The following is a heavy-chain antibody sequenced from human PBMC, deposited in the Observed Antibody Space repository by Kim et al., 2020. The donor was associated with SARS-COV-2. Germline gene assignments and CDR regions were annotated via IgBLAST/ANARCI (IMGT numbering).Heavy chain of an antibody. CDR3: ARGPATGDFDY. CDR2: INPNSGGT. J-gene: IGHJ4*02. V-gene: IGHV1-2*02. D-gene: IGHD7-27*01. Sequence: ASVKVSCTASGYTFSGYFIHWMRQAPGQGLEWMGWINPNSGGTTSAQSFQGRVTMTRATSISTVYMELSSLRSYDPAVYYCARGPATGDFDYWGQGPLVT. CDR1: GYTFSGYF.